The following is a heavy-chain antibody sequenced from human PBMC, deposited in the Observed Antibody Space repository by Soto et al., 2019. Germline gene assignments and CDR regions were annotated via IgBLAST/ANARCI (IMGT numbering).Heavy chain of an antibody. D-gene: IGHD3-3*01. CDR1: GYTFTGYY. CDR2: INPNSGTT. CDR3: ARETTSYYDFWSGYYTPYYMDV. J-gene: IGHJ6*03. Sequence: ASVKVSCKASGYTFTGYYMHWVRQAPGQGLEWMGWINPNSGTTNYAQKLQGRVTMTTDTSTSTAYMELRRLRSDDTAVYYCARETTSYYDFWSGYYTPYYMDVWGKGTTVTVSS. V-gene: IGHV1-2*02.